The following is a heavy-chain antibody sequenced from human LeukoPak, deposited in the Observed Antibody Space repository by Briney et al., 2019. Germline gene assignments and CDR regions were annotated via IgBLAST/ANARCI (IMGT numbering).Heavy chain of an antibody. CDR3: ATSRKYCSGGSCYADAFDN. CDR2: ISSSSSYT. J-gene: IGHJ3*02. D-gene: IGHD2-15*01. Sequence: KTGESLRLSCAASGFTFSDYYMSWIRQAPGKGLEWVSYISSSSSYTNYADSVKGRFTISRDNAKNSLYLQMNSLRAEDTAVYYCATSRKYCSGGSCYADAFDNWGQGTMVTVSS. CDR1: GFTFSDYY. V-gene: IGHV3-11*06.